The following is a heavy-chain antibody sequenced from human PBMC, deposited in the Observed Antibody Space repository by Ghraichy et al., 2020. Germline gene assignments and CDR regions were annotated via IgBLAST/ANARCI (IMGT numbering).Heavy chain of an antibody. J-gene: IGHJ6*02. CDR1: RFSFSSYA. CDR2: ISGSGSRT. D-gene: IGHD3-10*01. CDR3: VKEWEFSASSGIFYYGMEV. Sequence: GGSLRLSCSASRFSFSSYAMHWVRHAPGKGLQYVSAISGSGSRTNYADSVKGRFTISRDNSKNTLYLQLTSLRVEDTAVYYCVKEWEFSASSGIFYYGMEVWGQATTVTVSS. V-gene: IGHV3-64D*06.